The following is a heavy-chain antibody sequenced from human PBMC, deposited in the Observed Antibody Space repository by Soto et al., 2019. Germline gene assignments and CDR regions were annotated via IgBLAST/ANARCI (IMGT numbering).Heavy chain of an antibody. V-gene: IGHV4-30-4*01. CDR3: ARDAAARSVLYYYYYGMDV. Sequence: PSETLSLTCTVSGGSISSGDYYWSWIRQPPGKGMEWIGYIYYSGSTYYNPSLKSRVTISVDTSKNQFSLKLSSVTAADTAVYYCARDAAARSVLYYYYYGMDVWGQGTTVTVS. CDR2: IYYSGST. J-gene: IGHJ6*02. D-gene: IGHD6-6*01. CDR1: GGSISSGDYY.